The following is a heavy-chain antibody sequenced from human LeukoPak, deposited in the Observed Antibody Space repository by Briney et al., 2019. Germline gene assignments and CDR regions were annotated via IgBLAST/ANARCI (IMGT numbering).Heavy chain of an antibody. CDR1: GFTFSRYW. CDR2: IKVDGSEK. CDR3: ARDKLTRIDY. Sequence: GGSLRLSCAVSGFTFSRYWMTWVRQAPGKGLEWVANIKVDGSEKYYVDAVKGRFTISRDNAKDSLYLQMNSLRAEDTAVYYCARDKLTRIDYWGQGTLVTVSS. V-gene: IGHV3-7*01. J-gene: IGHJ4*02. D-gene: IGHD6-6*01.